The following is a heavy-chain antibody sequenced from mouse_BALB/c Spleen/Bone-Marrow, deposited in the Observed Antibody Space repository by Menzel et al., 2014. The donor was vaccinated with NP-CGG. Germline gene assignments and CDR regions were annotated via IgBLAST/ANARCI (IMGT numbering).Heavy chain of an antibody. V-gene: IGHV1-4*01. J-gene: IGHJ3*01. CDR1: GYTFTSYT. CDR2: INPSSGYT. D-gene: IGHD2-4*01. CDR3: ATSYYDYDRAWFAY. Sequence: QVQLQQPGAELARPGASVKMSCKASGYTFTSYTMHWVKQRPGQGLEWIGYINPSSGYTNYNQKFKDKATLTADKSSSTAYMQLSSLTSEDSVAYYCATSYYDYDRAWFAYWGQGTLVTVSA.